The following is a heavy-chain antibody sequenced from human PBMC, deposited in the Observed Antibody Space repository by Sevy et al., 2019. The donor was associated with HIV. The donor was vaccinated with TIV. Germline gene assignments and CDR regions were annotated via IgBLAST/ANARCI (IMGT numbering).Heavy chain of an antibody. J-gene: IGHJ6*02. CDR1: RFTFSNYA. D-gene: IGHD2-2*01. Sequence: GGSLRLSCAASRFTFSNYAMSWVRQAPGKGLEWVSSISRSGGRTYYADSMKGRFTISRDNSKNTLYLQMNRLRAEDTAVYYCAKVDVVVPVADYGMDVWGQGTTVTVSS. V-gene: IGHV3-23*01. CDR2: ISRSGGRT. CDR3: AKVDVVVPVADYGMDV.